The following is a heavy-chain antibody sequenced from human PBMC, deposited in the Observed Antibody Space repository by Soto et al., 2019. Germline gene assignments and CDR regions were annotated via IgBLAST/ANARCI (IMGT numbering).Heavy chain of an antibody. V-gene: IGHV1-69*01. Sequence: QVRLVQSGAEVKKPGSSVRVSCKASGGTFSSYAISWVRQAPGQGLEWMGGVIPIFGTENYAQKFQGRVTITGDESTSTAYMELSSLRSEDTAVYYCARDRIAGSKYYYGMDVWGQGTTVTVSS. J-gene: IGHJ6*02. D-gene: IGHD6-13*01. CDR2: VIPIFGTE. CDR3: ARDRIAGSKYYYGMDV. CDR1: GGTFSSYA.